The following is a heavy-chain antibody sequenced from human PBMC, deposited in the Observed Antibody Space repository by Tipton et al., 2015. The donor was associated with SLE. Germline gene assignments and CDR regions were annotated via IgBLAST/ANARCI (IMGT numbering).Heavy chain of an antibody. CDR3: ARRGISTQSVGMIIVGAFDT. CDR2: IYPGDSDA. D-gene: IGHD3-3*01. CDR1: GYSFTTYW. J-gene: IGHJ3*02. Sequence: QLVQSGAEVKKPGESLRISCKGSGYSFTTYWIGWVRQMPGKGLEWMGIIYPGDSDARYSPSFQGQVTISADKSISTAYLQWSSVKASDTAIYYCARRGISTQSVGMIIVGAFDTWGPGTMVTVSS. V-gene: IGHV5-51*03.